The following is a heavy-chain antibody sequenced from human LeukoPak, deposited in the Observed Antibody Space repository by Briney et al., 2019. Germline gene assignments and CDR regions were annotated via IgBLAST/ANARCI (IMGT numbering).Heavy chain of an antibody. J-gene: IGHJ3*02. D-gene: IGHD3-10*01. V-gene: IGHV4-59*08. Sequence: SETLSLTCTVSGGSITVNYWSWVRQPPGEGLEWIGHISHNGITNYNPSLKSRLTISIDTSTIQFSLTLRSVTAADTAIYFCARLREDAFDIWGQGTMVTVSS. CDR3: ARLREDAFDI. CDR1: GGSITVNY. CDR2: ISHNGIT.